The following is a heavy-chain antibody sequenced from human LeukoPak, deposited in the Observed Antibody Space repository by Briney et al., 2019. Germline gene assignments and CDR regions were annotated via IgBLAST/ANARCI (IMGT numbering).Heavy chain of an antibody. D-gene: IGHD6-19*01. J-gene: IGHJ4*02. CDR1: GFTFSTYA. Sequence: GGSLRLSCAASGFTFSTYAMSWVRQARGRGLEWVSAISGSGVGTYYADSVKGRFTISRDNSKNTLFLQMNSPRAEDTAVYYCAHNSSAWSFDSWGQGTLVTVSS. CDR3: AHNSSAWSFDS. CDR2: ISGSGVGT. V-gene: IGHV3-23*01.